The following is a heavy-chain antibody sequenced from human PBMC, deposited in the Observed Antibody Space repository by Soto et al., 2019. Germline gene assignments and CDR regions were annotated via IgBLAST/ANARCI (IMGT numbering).Heavy chain of an antibody. Sequence: GGSLRLSCEVSGFSLSRYCMHWVRQAPGKGLEWVAVIWYHGTTKNYADSVKGRFTISRDISKNTVYLQMDSLEVEDTAVYYCARDVDTTSHLNWFDPWGQRVMVTSPQ. J-gene: IGHJ5*02. CDR3: ARDVDTTSHLNWFDP. V-gene: IGHV3-33*01. CDR2: IWYHGTTK. CDR1: GFSLSRYC. D-gene: IGHD5-18*01.